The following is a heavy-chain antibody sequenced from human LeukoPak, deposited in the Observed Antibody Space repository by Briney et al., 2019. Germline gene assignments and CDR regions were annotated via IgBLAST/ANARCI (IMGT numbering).Heavy chain of an antibody. CDR3: AKAAVSWFGEFYFDY. CDR2: ISGSGGST. D-gene: IGHD3-10*01. Sequence: PGGSLRLSCAASGFTFSSYAMSWVRQAPGKGLEWVSAISGSGGSTYYADSVKGRFTISRDNSKNTLYLQMNSLGAEDTAVYYCAKAAVSWFGEFYFDYWGQGTLVTVSS. CDR1: GFTFSSYA. V-gene: IGHV3-23*01. J-gene: IGHJ4*02.